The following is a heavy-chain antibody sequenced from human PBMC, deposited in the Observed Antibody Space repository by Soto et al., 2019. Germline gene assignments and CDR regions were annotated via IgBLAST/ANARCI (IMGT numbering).Heavy chain of an antibody. V-gene: IGHV1-2*02. J-gene: IGHJ4*02. Sequence: ASVKVSCKASGYTFTGYYMHWVRQAPGQGLEWMGWINPNSGGTNYARKFQGRVTMTRDTSISTAYMELSRLRSDDTAVYYCARDRPLDYYDSSGYYGPHDYWGQGTLVTVSS. CDR3: ARDRPLDYYDSSGYYGPHDY. CDR1: GYTFTGYY. CDR2: INPNSGGT. D-gene: IGHD3-22*01.